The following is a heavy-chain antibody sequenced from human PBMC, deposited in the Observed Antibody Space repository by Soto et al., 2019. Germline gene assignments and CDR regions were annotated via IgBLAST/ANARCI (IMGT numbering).Heavy chain of an antibody. CDR2: INPSGGST. Sequence: QVQLVQSGAEVKKPGASVKVSCKASGYTFTSHYMHWVRQAPGQGLEWMGIINPSGGSTSYAQKFQGRVTMTRDTSTSTVYMELSSLRSEDTAVYYCARDLWFGELRIMGYYYGMDVWGQGTTVTVSS. CDR3: ARDLWFGELRIMGYYYGMDV. CDR1: GYTFTSHY. V-gene: IGHV1-46*01. D-gene: IGHD3-10*01. J-gene: IGHJ6*02.